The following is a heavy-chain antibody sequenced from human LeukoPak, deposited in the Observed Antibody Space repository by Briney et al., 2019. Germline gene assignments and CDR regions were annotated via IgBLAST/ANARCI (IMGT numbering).Heavy chain of an antibody. Sequence: PGGSLRLPCAASGFAFSSDSMNWVRQAPGKGLKWFSSISSSSSYIYYADSVKGRFTISRDNAKNSLYLQMNSLRAEDTAVYYCASLCMVRGARFDPWGQGTLVTVSS. CDR3: ASLCMVRGARFDP. CDR2: ISSSSSYI. CDR1: GFAFSSDS. D-gene: IGHD3-10*01. J-gene: IGHJ5*02. V-gene: IGHV3-21*01.